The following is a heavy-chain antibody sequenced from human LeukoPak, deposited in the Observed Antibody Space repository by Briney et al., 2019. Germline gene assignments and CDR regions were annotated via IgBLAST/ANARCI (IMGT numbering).Heavy chain of an antibody. CDR3: ARGGRRYNWNYGYYYYYYMDV. J-gene: IGHJ6*03. V-gene: IGHV4-34*01. Sequence: PSETLSLTCAVYGGSFSGYYWSRIRQPPGKGLEWIGEINHSGSTNYNPSLKSRVTISVDTSKNQFSLKLSSVTAADTAVYYCARGGRRYNWNYGYYYYYYMDVWGKGTTVTVSS. D-gene: IGHD1-7*01. CDR2: INHSGST. CDR1: GGSFSGYY.